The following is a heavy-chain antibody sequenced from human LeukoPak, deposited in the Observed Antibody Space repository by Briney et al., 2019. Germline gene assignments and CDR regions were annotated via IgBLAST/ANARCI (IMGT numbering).Heavy chain of an antibody. V-gene: IGHV1-2*02. D-gene: IGHD2-2*01. CDR2: INPNSGGT. CDR3: AREGHIGYCSSTSCYGEPFDY. Sequence: GASMKVSCKASGYTFTGYYMHWVRQAPGQGREWMGWINPNSGGTNYAQKFQGRVTMTRDTSISTAYMELSRLRSDDTAVYYCAREGHIGYCSSTSCYGEPFDYWGQGTLVTVSS. CDR1: GYTFTGYY. J-gene: IGHJ4*02.